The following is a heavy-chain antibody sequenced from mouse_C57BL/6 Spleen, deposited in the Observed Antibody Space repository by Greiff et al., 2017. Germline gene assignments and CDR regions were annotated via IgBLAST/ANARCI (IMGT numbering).Heavy chain of an antibody. CDR1: GYSFTSYY. J-gene: IGHJ1*03. CDR2: IYPGSGNT. V-gene: IGHV1-66*01. CDR3: ARVDGRWYFDV. D-gene: IGHD2-3*01. Sequence: QVQLKQSGPELVKPGASVKISCKASGYSFTSYYIHWVKQRPGQGLEWIGWIYPGSGNTKYNEKFKGKATLTADTSSSTAYMQLSSLTSEDSAVYYCARVDGRWYFDVWGTGTTVTVSS.